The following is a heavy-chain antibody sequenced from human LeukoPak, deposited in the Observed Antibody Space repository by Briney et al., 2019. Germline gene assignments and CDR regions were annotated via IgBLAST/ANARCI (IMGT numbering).Heavy chain of an antibody. D-gene: IGHD5-12*01. V-gene: IGHV4-39*07. CDR2: IYYSGST. CDR1: GGSISSSSYY. J-gene: IGHJ4*02. CDR3: ARVSDQYNGYDYDDY. Sequence: SETLSLTCTVSGGSISSSSYYWGWIRQPPGKGLEWIGSIYYSGSTYYNPSLKSRVTISVDTSKNQFSLKLSSVTAADTAVYYRARVSDQYNGYDYDDYWGQGTLVTVSS.